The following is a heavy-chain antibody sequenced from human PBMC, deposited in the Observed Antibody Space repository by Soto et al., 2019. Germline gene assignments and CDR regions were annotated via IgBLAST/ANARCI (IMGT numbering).Heavy chain of an antibody. Sequence: GGSLRLSCAASGFTFFSYGMHWVRQAPGKGLEWVAVISYDGSNKYYGDSVKGRFTISRDNSKNTLYLQMNSLRADDTAVYYCAKDRAGDIYVAARSGLDYWGQGTLVTVSS. V-gene: IGHV3-30*18. CDR1: GFTFFSYG. D-gene: IGHD3-3*01. CDR3: AKDRAGDIYVAARSGLDY. J-gene: IGHJ4*02. CDR2: ISYDGSNK.